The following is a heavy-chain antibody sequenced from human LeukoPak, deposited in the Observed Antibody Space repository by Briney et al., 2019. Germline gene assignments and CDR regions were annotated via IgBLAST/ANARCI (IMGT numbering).Heavy chain of an antibody. J-gene: IGHJ4*02. D-gene: IGHD3-22*01. CDR2: IYSGGST. CDR3: ARVGTYSSGYYYFDY. Sequence: GGSLRLSCAASGFTVSSNYMSWVRQAPGKGLEWVSVIYSGGSTYYADSVKGRFTISRDNSKNTLYLQMNSLRAEDTAVYYCARVGTYSSGYYYFDYWGQGTLVTVSS. CDR1: GFTVSSNY. V-gene: IGHV3-53*01.